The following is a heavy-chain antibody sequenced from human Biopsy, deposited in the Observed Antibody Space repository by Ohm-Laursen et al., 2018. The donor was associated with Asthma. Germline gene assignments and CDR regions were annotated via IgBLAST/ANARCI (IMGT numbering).Heavy chain of an antibody. V-gene: IGHV4-39*07. Sequence: SDTLSLTCTVSGGSISSNFYYWGWIRQPPGKGLEWIGNIYKSGQVYYNLSLKSRVTISVDTSKNQFSLQLRSDDTAVYYCARGQKSAGDRWFDPWGQGTLVTVSS. D-gene: IGHD6-13*01. CDR2: IYKSGQV. J-gene: IGHJ5*02. CDR1: GGSISSNFYY. CDR3: ARGQKSAGDRWFDP.